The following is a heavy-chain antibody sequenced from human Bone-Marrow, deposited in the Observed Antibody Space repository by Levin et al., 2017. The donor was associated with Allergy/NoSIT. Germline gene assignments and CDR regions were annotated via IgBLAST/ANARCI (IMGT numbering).Heavy chain of an antibody. V-gene: IGHV1-69*13. CDR3: ATKPTAYYDILTGYYYFDY. D-gene: IGHD3-9*01. Sequence: SVKVSCKASGGTFSSYAISWVRQAPGQGLEWMGGIIPIFGTANYAQKFQGRVTITADESTSTAYMELSSLRSEDTAVYYCATKPTAYYDILTGYYYFDYWGQGTLVTVSS. CDR2: IIPIFGTA. CDR1: GGTFSSYA. J-gene: IGHJ4*02.